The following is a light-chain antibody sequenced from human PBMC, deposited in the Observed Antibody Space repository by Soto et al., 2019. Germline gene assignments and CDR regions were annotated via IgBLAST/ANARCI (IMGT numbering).Light chain of an antibody. J-gene: IGLJ2*01. CDR1: SSDIGGYNY. CDR2: EVS. Sequence: QSALTQPASVSGSPGQSITISCTGTSSDIGGYNYVSWYQQHPGKAPKLMIYEVSNRPSGVYNRFSGSKSGNTASLTISGLQAEDEAYYYCCSYAGRSTWDVVFGGGTKLTVL. CDR3: CSYAGRSTWDVV. V-gene: IGLV2-14*01.